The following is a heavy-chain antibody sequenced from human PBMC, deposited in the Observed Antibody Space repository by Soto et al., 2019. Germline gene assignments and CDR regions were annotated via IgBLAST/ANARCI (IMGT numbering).Heavy chain of an antibody. CDR3: ARDLRSGSYLIARGAAFDI. D-gene: IGHD1-26*01. CDR1: GYSFTSYD. Sequence: ASVKVSCKAAGYSFTSYDINWGRQATGQGREWMGWMNPNSGNTGYAQKFQGRVTITADESTSTAYMELSSLRSEDTAVYYCARDLRSGSYLIARGAAFDIWGQGTMVTVSS. CDR2: MNPNSGNT. V-gene: IGHV1-8*01. J-gene: IGHJ3*02.